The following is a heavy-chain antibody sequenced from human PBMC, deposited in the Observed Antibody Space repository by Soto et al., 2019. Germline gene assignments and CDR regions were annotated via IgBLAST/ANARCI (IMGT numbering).Heavy chain of an antibody. V-gene: IGHV3-48*04. Sequence: EVQLVESGGGLVQPGGSLRLSCAASGFTFSSYSMNWVRQAPGKVLEWVSYISSSSSTIYYADSVKGRFTISRDNAKNSLYLQMNSLRAEDTAVYYCAREGWPFDYWGQGTLVTVSS. CDR1: GFTFSSYS. CDR2: ISSSSSTI. J-gene: IGHJ4*02. CDR3: AREGWPFDY.